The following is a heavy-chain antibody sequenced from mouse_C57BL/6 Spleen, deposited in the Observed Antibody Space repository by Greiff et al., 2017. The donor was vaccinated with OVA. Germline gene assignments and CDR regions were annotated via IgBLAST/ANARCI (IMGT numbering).Heavy chain of an antibody. J-gene: IGHJ2*01. D-gene: IGHD2-4*01. CDR3: ARDPYYDYDGYYFDY. V-gene: IGHV5-4*01. CDR2: ISDGGSYT. CDR1: GFTFSSYA. Sequence: DVHLVESGGGLVKPGGSLKLSCAASGFTFSSYAMSWVRQTPEKRLEWVATISDGGSYTYYPDNVKGRFTISRDNAKNNLYLQMSHLKSEDTAMYYCARDPYYDYDGYYFDYWGQGTTLTVSS.